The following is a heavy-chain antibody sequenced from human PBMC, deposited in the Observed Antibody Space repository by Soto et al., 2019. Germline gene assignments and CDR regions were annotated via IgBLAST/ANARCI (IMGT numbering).Heavy chain of an antibody. CDR3: ARDSITMIVVVGWAQGRAFDI. CDR2: IIPIFGTA. CDR1: GGTFSSYA. V-gene: IGHV1-69*13. Sequence: SVKVSCKASGGTFSSYAISWVRQAPGQGLEWMGGIIPIFGTANYAQKFQGRVTITADESTSTAYVELSSLRSEDTAVYYCARDSITMIVVVGWAQGRAFDIWGQGTMVTVSS. J-gene: IGHJ3*02. D-gene: IGHD3-22*01.